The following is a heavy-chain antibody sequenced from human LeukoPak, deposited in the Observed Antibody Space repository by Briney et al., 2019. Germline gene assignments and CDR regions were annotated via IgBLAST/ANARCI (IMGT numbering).Heavy chain of an antibody. CDR2: INHSGST. Sequence: PSETLSLTCAVYGGSFSGYYWSWIRQPPGKGLEWIGEINHSGSTNYNPSLKSRVTISVGTSKNQFSLKLSSVTAADTAVYYCARVRITIFGVVIRGHYYYYMDVWGKGTTVTVSS. J-gene: IGHJ6*03. V-gene: IGHV4-34*01. D-gene: IGHD3-3*01. CDR1: GGSFSGYY. CDR3: ARVRITIFGVVIRGHYYYYMDV.